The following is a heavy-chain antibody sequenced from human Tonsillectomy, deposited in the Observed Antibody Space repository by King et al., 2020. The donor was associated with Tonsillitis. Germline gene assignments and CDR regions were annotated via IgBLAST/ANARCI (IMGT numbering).Heavy chain of an antibody. CDR1: GFTFSNYG. Sequence: QVQLVESGGGVVQPGRSLRLSCAASGFTFSNYGMHWLRQAPGKGLEWVALIAYDASYENYADSVKGRFAISRDNSKNTLHLEMHSLRVEDTAVYYCAKDGIGLSGWYFDLWGRGTLVTVSS. V-gene: IGHV3-30*18. J-gene: IGHJ2*01. CDR2: IAYDASYE. CDR3: AKDGIGLSGWYFDL. D-gene: IGHD3-16*01.